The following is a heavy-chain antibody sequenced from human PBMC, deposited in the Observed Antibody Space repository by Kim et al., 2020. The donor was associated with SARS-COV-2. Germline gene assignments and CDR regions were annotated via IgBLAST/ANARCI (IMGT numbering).Heavy chain of an antibody. CDR1: GFTFNNSG. V-gene: IGHV3-30*18. CDR2: ISYDGSNK. Sequence: GGSLRLSCAASGFTFNNSGMHWVRQAPGKGLEWVAVISYDGSNKYYADSVKGRFTISRDNSKNTLYLQMNSLRIEDTAVYYCAKSFSGSYFGYDYWGQGTLVTVSS. D-gene: IGHD1-26*01. J-gene: IGHJ4*02. CDR3: AKSFSGSYFGYDY.